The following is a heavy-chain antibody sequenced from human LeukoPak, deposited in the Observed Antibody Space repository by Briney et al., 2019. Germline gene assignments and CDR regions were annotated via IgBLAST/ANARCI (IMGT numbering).Heavy chain of an antibody. J-gene: IGHJ4*02. CDR2: ISSSGSTI. D-gene: IGHD2-2*01. Sequence: GGSLRLSCAASGFTFSSYEMNWVRQAPGKGLEWDSYISSSGSTIYYADSVKGRFTISRDNAKNSLYLQMNSLRAEDTAVYYCARWRVVPAATYFDYWGQGTLVTVSS. V-gene: IGHV3-48*03. CDR3: ARWRVVPAATYFDY. CDR1: GFTFSSYE.